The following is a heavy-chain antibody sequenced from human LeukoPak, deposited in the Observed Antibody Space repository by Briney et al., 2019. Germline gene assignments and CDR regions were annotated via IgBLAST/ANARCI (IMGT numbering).Heavy chain of an antibody. J-gene: IGHJ6*04. CDR2: INSDGSST. V-gene: IGHV3-74*01. Sequence: GGSLRLSCAPSGFIFSSSWMHWVRHAPGKGLVWVSHINSDGSSTTYADSVKGRFTISRDNAKNTLYLQMHSLRAEDTAVYFCARDYSYAMNVWGKGTTVTVSS. CDR3: ARDYSYAMNV. CDR1: GFIFSSSW. D-gene: IGHD2-21*01.